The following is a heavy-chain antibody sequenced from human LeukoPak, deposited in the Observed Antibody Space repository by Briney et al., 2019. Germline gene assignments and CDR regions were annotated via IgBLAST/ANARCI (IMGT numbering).Heavy chain of an antibody. CDR2: IYTSGST. J-gene: IGHJ6*03. Sequence: SETLSLTCAVYGGSFSGYYWSWIRQPAGKGLEWIGRIYTSGSTNYNPSLKSRVTISVDTSKNQFSLKLSSVTAADTAVYYCARLNQERRKNYYYYYMDVWGKGTTVTISS. V-gene: IGHV4-59*10. CDR3: ARLNQERRKNYYYYYMDV. CDR1: GGSFSGYY. D-gene: IGHD1-1*01.